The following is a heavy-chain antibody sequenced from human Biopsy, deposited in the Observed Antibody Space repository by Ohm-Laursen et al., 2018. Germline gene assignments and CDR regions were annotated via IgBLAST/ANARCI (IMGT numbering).Heavy chain of an antibody. CDR2: IYGGGSPV. V-gene: IGHV3-48*03. CDR3: ARLNSGTYDASDL. CDR1: GFIFSSYA. J-gene: IGHJ3*01. D-gene: IGHD1-26*01. Sequence: SLRLSCAASGFIFSSYAMSWARQAPGKGMEWISYIYGGGSPVSYADSVKGRFTISRDNAQNSLYLHMNSLRAEDTAVYYCARLNSGTYDASDLWGQGTMVIVSS.